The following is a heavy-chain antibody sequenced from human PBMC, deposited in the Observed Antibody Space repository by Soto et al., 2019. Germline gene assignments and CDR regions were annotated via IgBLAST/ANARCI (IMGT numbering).Heavy chain of an antibody. CDR2: FIPIFGAA. J-gene: IGHJ6*02. D-gene: IGHD3-10*01. CDR3: ASPRDNYYYNGMDV. CDR1: GGTFSSYA. V-gene: IGHV1-69*12. Sequence: QVQLVQSGAEVKKPGSSVKVSCKASGGTFSSYAISWVRQAPGQGLEWMGGFIPIFGAADYAQNFQGRVTIAADESTSTAYMELSSLRSEDTAVYYCASPRDNYYYNGMDVWGQGTTVNVSS.